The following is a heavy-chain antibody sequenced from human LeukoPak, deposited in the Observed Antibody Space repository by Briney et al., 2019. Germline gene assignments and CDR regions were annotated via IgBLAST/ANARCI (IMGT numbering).Heavy chain of an antibody. CDR2: IYYSGST. Sequence: SETLSLTCTVSGGSISSYYWSWIRQHPGKGLEWIGYIYYSGSTYYNPSLKSRVTISVDTSKNQFSLKLSSVTAADTAVYYCARDQALNYDDYILNDALDIWGQGTMVTVSS. CDR3: ARDQALNYDDYILNDALDI. D-gene: IGHD4-17*01. V-gene: IGHV4-59*06. CDR1: GGSISSYY. J-gene: IGHJ3*02.